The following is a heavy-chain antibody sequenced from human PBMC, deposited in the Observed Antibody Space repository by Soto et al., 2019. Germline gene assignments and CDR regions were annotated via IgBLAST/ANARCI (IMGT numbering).Heavy chain of an antibody. CDR2: ISAYNGNT. J-gene: IGHJ5*02. V-gene: IGHV1-18*01. CDR1: GYTFTSYG. Sequence: QVQLVQSGAEVKKPGASVKVSCKASGYTFTSYGISWVRQAPGQGLEWMGWISAYNGNTKYAQKLQGRVTMTTDTSTITAYMELRSLRSDDTAVYYCARGVWYVVPAPPPNWFDPWGQGTLVTVSS. D-gene: IGHD2-2*01. CDR3: ARGVWYVVPAPPPNWFDP.